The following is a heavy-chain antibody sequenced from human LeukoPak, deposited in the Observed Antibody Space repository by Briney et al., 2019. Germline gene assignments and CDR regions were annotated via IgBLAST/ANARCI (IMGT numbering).Heavy chain of an antibody. CDR3: ASGTPEAPHDN. CDR1: GFSFSDYS. J-gene: IGHJ4*02. V-gene: IGHV3-21*04. Sequence: GGSLRLSCAASGFSFSDYSMNWVRQAPGKGLEWVSSISRSSSYIYYSDSVKGRFTVSRDNAENSLYLQVSSLRADDTAGYYCASGTPEAPHDNWGQGTLVTVSS. CDR2: ISRSSSYI. D-gene: IGHD1-1*01.